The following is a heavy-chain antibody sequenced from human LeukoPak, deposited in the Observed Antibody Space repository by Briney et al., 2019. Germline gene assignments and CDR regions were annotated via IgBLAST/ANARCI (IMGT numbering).Heavy chain of an antibody. Sequence: SETLSLTCTVSGVSISSGNYYWTWIRQPAGRGLEWIGRIYTSGNTNYNPSLESRVTISINTSKNQFSLKLSSVTAADTAVYYCARGTYYYGSGSYPFDYWGQGTLVTVSS. CDR3: ARGTYYYGSGSYPFDY. D-gene: IGHD3-10*01. J-gene: IGHJ4*02. CDR2: IYTSGNT. V-gene: IGHV4-61*02. CDR1: GVSISSGNYY.